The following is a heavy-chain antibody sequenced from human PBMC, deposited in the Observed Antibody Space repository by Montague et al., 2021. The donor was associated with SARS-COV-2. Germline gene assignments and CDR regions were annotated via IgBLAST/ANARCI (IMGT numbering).Heavy chain of an antibody. CDR3: ARTMDAGTYYYDSSGYYPFDY. J-gene: IGHJ4*02. CDR1: GFSLSTSGMC. D-gene: IGHD3-22*01. V-gene: IGHV2-70*01. CDR2: IDWDDDK. Sequence: PALVKPTQTLTLTCTFSGFSLSTSGMCVSWIRQPPGKAPEWLALIDWDDDKYYSTSLKTRLTISKDTSKNQVVLTMTNMDPVDTATYYCARTMDAGTYYYDSSGYYPFDYWGQGTLVTVSS.